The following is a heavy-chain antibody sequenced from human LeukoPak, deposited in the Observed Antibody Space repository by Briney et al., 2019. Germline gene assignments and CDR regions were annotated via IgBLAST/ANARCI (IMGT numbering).Heavy chain of an antibody. J-gene: IGHJ5*02. D-gene: IGHD3-10*01. V-gene: IGHV4-31*03. CDR1: GGSISSGGYY. Sequence: SETLSLTCTVSGGSISSGGYYWSWIRQHPGKGLEWIGYIYYSGSTYYNPSLKSRVTISVDTSKNQFSLKLSPVTAADTAVYYCARALWFGEYQRRLGNWFDPWGQGTLVTVSS. CDR3: ARALWFGEYQRRLGNWFDP. CDR2: IYYSGST.